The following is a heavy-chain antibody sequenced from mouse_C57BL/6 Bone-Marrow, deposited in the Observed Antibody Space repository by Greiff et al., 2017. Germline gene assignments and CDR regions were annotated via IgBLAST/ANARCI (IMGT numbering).Heavy chain of an antibody. J-gene: IGHJ1*03. CDR1: GYTFTSYG. CDR3: ARGATGVGDFDV. V-gene: IGHV1-81*01. CDR2: IYPRSGNT. Sequence: QVHVKQSGAELARPGASVKLSCKASGYTFTSYGISWVKQRTGQGLEWIGEIYPRSGNTYYNEKFKGKATLTADKSSSTAYMELRSLTSEDSAVYFCARGATGVGDFDVWGTGTTGTVSS. D-gene: IGHD1-1*01.